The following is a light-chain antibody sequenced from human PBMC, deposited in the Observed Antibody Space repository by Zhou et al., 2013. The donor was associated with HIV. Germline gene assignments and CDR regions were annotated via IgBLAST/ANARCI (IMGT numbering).Light chain of an antibody. V-gene: IGKV3-11*01. Sequence: EIVLTQSPATLSLSPGERATLSCRASQSVSNSLAWYQQKPGQSPRLLIYAASNRATGIPARFGGSGSGTDFTLTISSLEPEDFAFYYCQQGNNLFTFGPWDQSGLSN. CDR2: AAS. J-gene: IGKJ3*01. CDR3: QQGNNLFT. CDR1: QSVSNS.